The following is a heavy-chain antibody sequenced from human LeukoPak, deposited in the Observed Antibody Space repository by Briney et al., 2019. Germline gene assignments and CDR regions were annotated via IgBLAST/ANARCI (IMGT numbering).Heavy chain of an antibody. J-gene: IGHJ6*02. CDR1: GFTFSNYW. CDR3: AKEDYYFGMDV. Sequence: GSLRLSCAASGFTFSNYWMSWVRQAPRKGLEWVANIKQDGSEKYYVDSVKGRFTISRDNAKNSLYLQMNSLRAEDTAVYYCAKEDYYFGMDVWGQGTTVTVSS. CDR2: IKQDGSEK. V-gene: IGHV3-7*04.